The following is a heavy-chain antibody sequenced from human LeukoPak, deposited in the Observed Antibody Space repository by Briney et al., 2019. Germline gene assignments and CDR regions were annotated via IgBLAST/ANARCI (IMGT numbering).Heavy chain of an antibody. V-gene: IGHV1-18*01. J-gene: IGHJ4*02. CDR1: GYTFTSYG. Sequence: ASVKVSCKASGYTFTSYGISWVRQAPGQGLEWMGWISAYNGNTNYAQKLQGRVTMTTDTSTGTAYMELRSLRSDDTAVYYCARDPPANYYYDSSGSYYFDYWGQGTLVTVSS. D-gene: IGHD3-22*01. CDR2: ISAYNGNT. CDR3: ARDPPANYYYDSSGSYYFDY.